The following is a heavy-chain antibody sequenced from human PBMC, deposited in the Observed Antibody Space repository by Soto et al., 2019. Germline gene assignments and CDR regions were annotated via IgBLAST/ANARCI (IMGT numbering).Heavy chain of an antibody. CDR1: GFTFSDNY. CDR3: ANPYTYPYGMDV. Sequence: QAQLVESGGGLVKPGGSLRLSCAASGFTFSDNYMSWIRQAPGKGLEWVSYISSTGNTIYYTDSVKGRFTISRDNAKNSLYLQMDSLRVEDTAVYYCANPYTYPYGMDVWGQGTTVTVSS. D-gene: IGHD5-18*01. V-gene: IGHV3-11*01. J-gene: IGHJ6*02. CDR2: ISSTGNTI.